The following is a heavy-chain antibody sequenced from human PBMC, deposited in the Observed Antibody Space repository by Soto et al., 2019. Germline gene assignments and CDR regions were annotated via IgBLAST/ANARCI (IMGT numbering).Heavy chain of an antibody. V-gene: IGHV1-18*01. J-gene: IGHJ4*02. D-gene: IGHD1-1*01. CDR3: ARGRYGDY. Sequence: QVHLVQSGAEVKKPGASVKVSCKASGYTFTSYGTTWVRQAPGQGLEWMGWISAHNGNTDYAQKLQGRAIVTRDYSTSTAYMELRSLRSDDTAVYYCARGRYGDYWGQGALVTVSS. CDR1: GYTFTSYG. CDR2: ISAHNGNT.